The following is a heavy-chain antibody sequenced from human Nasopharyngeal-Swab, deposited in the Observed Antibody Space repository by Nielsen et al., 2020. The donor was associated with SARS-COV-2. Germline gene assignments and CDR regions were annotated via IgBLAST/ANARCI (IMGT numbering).Heavy chain of an antibody. CDR3: ARYIIAARPLYYYYGMDV. J-gene: IGHJ6*02. Sequence: GGSLRLSCTASGFTFGDYAMSWVRQAPGEGRGWVSSISSSSSYIYYADSVKGRFTISRDNAKNSLYLQMNSLRAEDPAVYYCARYIIAARPLYYYYGMDVWGQGTTVTVSS. D-gene: IGHD6-6*01. CDR2: ISSSSSYI. CDR1: GFTFGDYA. V-gene: IGHV3-21*01.